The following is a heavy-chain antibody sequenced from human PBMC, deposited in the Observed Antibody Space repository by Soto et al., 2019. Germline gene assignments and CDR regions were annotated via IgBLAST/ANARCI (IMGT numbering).Heavy chain of an antibody. CDR3: ARGRYGDY. D-gene: IGHD1-1*01. CDR1: GYAFTTYC. Sequence: QVHLVQSGAEVKKPGASVKVSCKGSGYAFTTYCSTWVRQAPGQGLEWMGWISAHNGNTNYPQKPQRRVTVTRDTSTSTAYMELRSLRSDDTAVYYCARGRYGDYWGQGALVTVSS. CDR2: ISAHNGNT. V-gene: IGHV1-18*01. J-gene: IGHJ4*02.